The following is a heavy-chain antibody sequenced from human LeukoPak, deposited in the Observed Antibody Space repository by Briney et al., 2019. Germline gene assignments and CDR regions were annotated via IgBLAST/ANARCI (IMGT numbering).Heavy chain of an antibody. Sequence: ASVKVSCKASGYTFTSYAMNWVRQAPGQGREWMGWINTNTGNPTYAQGFTGRFVFSLDTSVSTAYLQISSLKAEDTAVYYCARGLTGEIAVAGTSSVYWGQGTLVTVSS. CDR3: ARGLTGEIAVAGTSSVY. CDR1: GYTFTSYA. CDR2: INTNTGNP. V-gene: IGHV7-4-1*02. D-gene: IGHD6-19*01. J-gene: IGHJ4*02.